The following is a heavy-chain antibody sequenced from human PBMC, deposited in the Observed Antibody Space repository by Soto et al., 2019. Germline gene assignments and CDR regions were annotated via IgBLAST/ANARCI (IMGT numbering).Heavy chain of an antibody. CDR3: ARGVKYGAYSRWFDP. V-gene: IGHV1-8*01. Sequence: ASVKVSCKASGGTFTSYDINWVRQATGQGLEYLGWMNPNSGNTGYVQKFQGRVTMTWDSSITTAYMELSSLRSEDTAVYFCARGVKYGAYSRWFDPWGQGTLVTVSS. J-gene: IGHJ5*02. D-gene: IGHD4-17*01. CDR2: MNPNSGNT. CDR1: GGTFTSYD.